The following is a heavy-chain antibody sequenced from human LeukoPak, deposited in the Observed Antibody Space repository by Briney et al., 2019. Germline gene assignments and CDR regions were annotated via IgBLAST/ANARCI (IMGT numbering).Heavy chain of an antibody. J-gene: IGHJ6*02. D-gene: IGHD3-9*01. Sequence: GESLKISCKGSGYSFTSYWIGWERQMPGKGLEWMGIIYPGDSDTRYSPSFQGQVTISADKSISTAYLQWSSLKASDTAMYYCARTPGYDILTGYYGMDVWGQGTTVTVSS. CDR1: GYSFTSYW. V-gene: IGHV5-51*01. CDR2: IYPGDSDT. CDR3: ARTPGYDILTGYYGMDV.